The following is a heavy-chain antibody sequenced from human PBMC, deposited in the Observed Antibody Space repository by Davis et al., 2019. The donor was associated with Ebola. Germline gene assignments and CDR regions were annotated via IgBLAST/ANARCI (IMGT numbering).Heavy chain of an antibody. V-gene: IGHV4-39*07. CDR2: IYYSGST. D-gene: IGHD2-15*01. CDR1: GGSISSSSYY. CDR3: AREGGGGLDY. J-gene: IGHJ4*02. Sequence: GSLRLSCTVSGGSISSSSYYWGWIRQPPGKGLEWIGSIYYSGSTYYNPSLKSRVTISVDTSKNQFSLKLSSVTAAETAVYYCAREGGGGLDYWGQGTLVTVSS.